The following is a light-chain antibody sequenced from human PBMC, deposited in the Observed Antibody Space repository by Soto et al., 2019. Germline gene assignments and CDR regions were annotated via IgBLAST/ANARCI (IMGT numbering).Light chain of an antibody. CDR3: CSYAGRYSYV. J-gene: IGLJ1*01. Sequence: QSALTQPRSVSGSPGQSVTISFTGTSSEVGRFNYVSWYQQYPGKAPKVVIYDVTERPSVVPDRFSGSKSGNTASLTISGLQVDDEGYYYCCSYAGRYSYVFGTGTKLTVL. CDR1: SSEVGRFNY. V-gene: IGLV2-11*01. CDR2: DVT.